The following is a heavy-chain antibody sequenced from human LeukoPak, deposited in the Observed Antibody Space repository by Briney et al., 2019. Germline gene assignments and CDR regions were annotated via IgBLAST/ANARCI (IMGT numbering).Heavy chain of an antibody. V-gene: IGHV3-30*18. Sequence: GGSLRLSCAASGFSFSSFGMHWVRQAPGEGLEWLAVISYDGSNKYYADSVKGRFTISRDNSKNTLFLQMNSLRPDDTAVYYCAKDSSFGSGSYYNTETWGQGTMVTVSS. D-gene: IGHD3-10*01. CDR2: ISYDGSNK. CDR3: AKDSSFGSGSYYNTET. CDR1: GFSFSSFG. J-gene: IGHJ3*01.